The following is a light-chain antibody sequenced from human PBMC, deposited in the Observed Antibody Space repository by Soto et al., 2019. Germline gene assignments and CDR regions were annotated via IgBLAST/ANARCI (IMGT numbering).Light chain of an antibody. Sequence: DIQMTQSPSTLSASIGDRVAITCRASDNIGPWVAWYQQKPGKAPKLLIYKASTLESVAPSRFAGSGSGPGFTLTITRLQPDDFATYYFQHYNSYSRTFGQGTKVEV. J-gene: IGKJ1*01. CDR1: DNIGPW. CDR3: QHYNSYSRT. V-gene: IGKV1-5*03. CDR2: KAS.